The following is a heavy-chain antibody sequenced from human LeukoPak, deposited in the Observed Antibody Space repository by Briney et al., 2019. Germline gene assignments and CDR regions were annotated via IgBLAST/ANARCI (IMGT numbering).Heavy chain of an antibody. CDR3: ARDQEGYYGSGSDYYYYYYGMDV. CDR1: GFTVSSNY. V-gene: IGHV3-53*01. J-gene: IGHJ6*02. Sequence: GGSLRLSCAASGFTVSSNYMSWVRQAPGKGLEWVSVIYSGGSTYYADSVKGRFTISRDNSKNTLYLQMNSLRAEDTAVYYCARDQEGYYGSGSDYYYYYYGMDVWGQGTTVTVSS. CDR2: IYSGGST. D-gene: IGHD3-10*01.